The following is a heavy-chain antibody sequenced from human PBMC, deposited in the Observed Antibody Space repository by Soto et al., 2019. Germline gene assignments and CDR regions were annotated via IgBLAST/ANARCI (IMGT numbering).Heavy chain of an antibody. CDR3: ATLAGRGTNYYYYYGMDV. CDR2: FDPEDGET. J-gene: IGHJ6*02. Sequence: ASVKVSCKVSGYTLTELSMHWVRQAPGKGLEWMGGFDPEDGETIYAQKFQGRVTMTEDTSTDTAYMELSSLRSEDTAVYYCATLAGRGTNYYYYYGMDVWGQGTTVTAP. D-gene: IGHD6-19*01. CDR1: GYTLTELS. V-gene: IGHV1-24*01.